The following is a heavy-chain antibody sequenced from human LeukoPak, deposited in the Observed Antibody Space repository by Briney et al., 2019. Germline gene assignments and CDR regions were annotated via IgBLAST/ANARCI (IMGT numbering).Heavy chain of an antibody. V-gene: IGHV4-39*01. D-gene: IGHD6-6*01. CDR1: GGSISSSSYY. CDR3: ARLSIAAREIDY. CDR2: IYYSGST. Sequence: SETLSLTCTVSGGSISSSSYYWGWIRQPPGKGLEWIGSIYYSGSTYYNPSLKSRVTISVDTSKNQFSLKLSSVTAAGTAVYYCARLSIAAREIDYWGQGTLVTVSS. J-gene: IGHJ4*02.